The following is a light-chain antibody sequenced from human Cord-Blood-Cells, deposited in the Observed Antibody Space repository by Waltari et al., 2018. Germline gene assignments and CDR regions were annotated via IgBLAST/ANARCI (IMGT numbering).Light chain of an antibody. J-gene: IGKJ4*01. CDR3: QQSYSTLT. V-gene: IGKV1-39*01. Sequence: IQMPHSPPSLSAPVGETVTITCRASQSISSYLNWYQQKPGKAPKLLIYAASSLQSGVPSRFSGSGSGTDFTLTISSLQPEDFATYYCQQSYSTLTFGGGTKVEIK. CDR2: AAS. CDR1: QSISSY.